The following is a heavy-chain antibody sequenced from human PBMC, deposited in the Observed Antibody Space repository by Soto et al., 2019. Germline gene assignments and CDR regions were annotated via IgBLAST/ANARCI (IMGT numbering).Heavy chain of an antibody. CDR3: ASPAVDDYVWGSYRYSFDY. J-gene: IGHJ4*02. V-gene: IGHV5-51*01. Sequence: GESLKISCKGSGYSFTSYWIGWVRLMPGKGLEWMGIIYPGDSDTRYSPSFQGQVTISADKSISTAYLQWSSLKASDTAMYYCASPAVDDYVWGSYRYSFDYWGQGTLVTVSS. CDR1: GYSFTSYW. D-gene: IGHD3-16*02. CDR2: IYPGDSDT.